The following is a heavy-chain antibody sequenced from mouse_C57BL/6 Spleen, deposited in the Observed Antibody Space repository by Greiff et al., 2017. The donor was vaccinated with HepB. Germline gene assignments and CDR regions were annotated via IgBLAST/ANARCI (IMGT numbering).Heavy chain of an antibody. J-gene: IGHJ2*01. CDR1: GYTFTEYT. V-gene: IGHV1-62-2*01. CDR3: ARLGGFPNCYGGSSYYFDY. D-gene: IGHD1-1*01. Sequence: VKLVESGAELVKPGASVKLSCKASGYTFTEYTIHWVKQRSGQGLEWIGWFYPGSGSIKYNEKFKDKATLTADKSSSTVYMELSRLTSEDSAVYFCARLGGFPNCYGGSSYYFDYWGQGTTLTVSS. CDR2: FYPGSGSI.